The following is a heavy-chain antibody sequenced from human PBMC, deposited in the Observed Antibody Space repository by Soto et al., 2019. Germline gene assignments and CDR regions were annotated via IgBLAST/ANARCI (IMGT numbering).Heavy chain of an antibody. CDR3: ARDLIYAGYYYYMDV. D-gene: IGHD3-10*01. V-gene: IGHV3-21*01. J-gene: IGHJ6*03. Sequence: VQLVESGGGLVKPGGSLRLSCAASGFTFSSYSMNWVRQAPGKGLEWVSSINYKSHIDYADSVKGRFTISRDNAKNSLYLRMNSLRAEDTAVYFCARDLIYAGYYYYMDVWGIGTTVTVSS. CDR2: INYKSHI. CDR1: GFTFSSYS.